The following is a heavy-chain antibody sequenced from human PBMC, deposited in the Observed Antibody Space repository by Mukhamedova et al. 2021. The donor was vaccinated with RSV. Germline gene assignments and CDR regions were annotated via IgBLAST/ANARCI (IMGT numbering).Heavy chain of an antibody. CDR2: IYYSGST. CDR3: ARAAHYYYGSGSPDY. J-gene: IGHJ4*02. V-gene: IGHV4-30-4*01. Sequence: IYYSGSTYYDPSLKSRVSISIDTSNNQFSLRLSSVTAAVTAVYYCARAAHYYYGSGSPDYWGQGTLVTVSS. D-gene: IGHD3-10*01.